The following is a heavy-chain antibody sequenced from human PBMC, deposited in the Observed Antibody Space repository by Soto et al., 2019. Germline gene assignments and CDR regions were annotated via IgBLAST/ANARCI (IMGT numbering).Heavy chain of an antibody. CDR2: IHYSGNT. V-gene: IGHV4-31*03. CDR1: GGAINSGSFY. CDR3: ARDGRRNYYYYGLDV. J-gene: IGHJ6*02. Sequence: QVQLQESGPRLVRPSQTLSLTCSVSGGAINSGSFYWTWIRQLPGKGLEWIGNIHYSGNTYYNPSLKSRVTIALDMSRNQFSLSMDSVTAADTAIYYCARDGRRNYYYYGLDVWGQGTTVTVSS. D-gene: IGHD2-15*01.